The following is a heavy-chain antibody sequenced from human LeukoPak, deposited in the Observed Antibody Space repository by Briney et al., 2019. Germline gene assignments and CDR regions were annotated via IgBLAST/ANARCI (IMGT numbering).Heavy chain of an antibody. D-gene: IGHD3-22*01. CDR3: ARREYYDSPDYYYYGMDF. CDR2: IWYDGSNK. J-gene: IGHJ6*02. Sequence: PGGSLRLSCAASGFTFSSYGMHWVRQAPGKGLEWVAVIWYDGSNKYYADSVKGRFTISRDNSKNTLYLQMNSLRAEDTAVYYCARREYYDSPDYYYYGMDFWGQGTTVTVSS. V-gene: IGHV3-33*01. CDR1: GFTFSSYG.